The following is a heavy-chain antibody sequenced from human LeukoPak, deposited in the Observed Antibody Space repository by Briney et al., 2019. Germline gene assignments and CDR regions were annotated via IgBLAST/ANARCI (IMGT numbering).Heavy chain of an antibody. Sequence: PGGSLRLSCAASGFTFSSYAMHWVRQAPGKGLEWVAVISYDGSNKYYADSVKGRFTISRDNSKNTLYLQMNSLRAEDTAVYYYARAIGVVNVYFDYWGQGTLVTVSS. V-gene: IGHV3-30-3*01. J-gene: IGHJ4*02. CDR1: GFTFSSYA. D-gene: IGHD2-15*01. CDR2: ISYDGSNK. CDR3: ARAIGVVNVYFDY.